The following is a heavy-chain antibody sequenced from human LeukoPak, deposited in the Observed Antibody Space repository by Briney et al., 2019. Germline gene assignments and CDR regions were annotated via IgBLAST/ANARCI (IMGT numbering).Heavy chain of an antibody. CDR3: ARAACSGGSCFPFRSWFDP. V-gene: IGHV3-11*01. J-gene: IGHJ5*02. Sequence: GGSLRLSCAASGFTFSDYYVSWIRQAPGKGLEWVSYISSSGSTIYYADSVKGRFTISRDNAKNSLYLQMSSLRAEDTAVYYCARAACSGGSCFPFRSWFDPWGQGTLVTVSS. D-gene: IGHD2-15*01. CDR2: ISSSGSTI. CDR1: GFTFSDYY.